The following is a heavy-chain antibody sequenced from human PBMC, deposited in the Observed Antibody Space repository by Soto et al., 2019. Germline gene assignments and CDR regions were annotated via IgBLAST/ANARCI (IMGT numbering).Heavy chain of an antibody. Sequence: GGSLRLSCAASGFTFSSYAMSWVRQAPGKGLEWVSAISGSGGSTYYADSVKGRFTISRDNSKNTLYLQMNSLRAEDTAVYYCAKGQPHCGGDCYPTTDFDYWGQGTLVTVSS. V-gene: IGHV3-23*01. D-gene: IGHD2-21*02. CDR2: ISGSGGST. CDR3: AKGQPHCGGDCYPTTDFDY. J-gene: IGHJ4*02. CDR1: GFTFSSYA.